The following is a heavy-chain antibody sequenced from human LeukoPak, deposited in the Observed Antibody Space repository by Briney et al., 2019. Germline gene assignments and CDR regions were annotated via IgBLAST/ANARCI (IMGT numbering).Heavy chain of an antibody. D-gene: IGHD3-10*01. CDR1: GGSISSSSYY. J-gene: IGHJ4*02. V-gene: IGHV4-39*01. Sequence: SETLSLTCSVSGGSISSSSYYWGWIRQPPGKGLAWIGSIYYSGSTYYNPSLKSRVTISVDTSKNQFSLKLSSVTAADTAVYYCARHDARLNYYASGSYYFDYWGQGTLVTVSS. CDR2: IYYSGST. CDR3: ARHDARLNYYASGSYYFDY.